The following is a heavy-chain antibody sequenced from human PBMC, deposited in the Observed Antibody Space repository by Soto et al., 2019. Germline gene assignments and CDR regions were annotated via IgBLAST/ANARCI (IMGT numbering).Heavy chain of an antibody. D-gene: IGHD6-19*01. Sequence: PGESLKISFKGSGYSFTSYLISWVRQMPVKGLEWMGRIDTSDSYTNYSPSFQGHVTISADKSISTAYLQWRSLKASDTAMHYCARGAGISPSHYHYGMDLRGQGNKV. J-gene: IGHJ6*02. CDR3: ARGAGISPSHYHYGMDL. CDR2: IDTSDSYT. V-gene: IGHV5-10-1*01. CDR1: GYSFTSYL.